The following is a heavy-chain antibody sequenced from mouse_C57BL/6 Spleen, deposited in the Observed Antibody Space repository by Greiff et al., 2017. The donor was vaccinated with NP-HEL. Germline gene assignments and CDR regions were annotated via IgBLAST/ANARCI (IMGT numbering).Heavy chain of an antibody. CDR3: ARSGIYSNWYFDV. CDR1: GYAFSSYW. V-gene: IGHV1-80*01. D-gene: IGHD2-5*01. Sequence: VQVVESGAELVKPGASVKISCKASGYAFSSYWMNWVKQRPGKGLEWIGQIYPGDGDTNYNGEVKGKATLTADKSSSTAYMQLSSLTSKDSAVYFCARSGIYSNWYFDVWGTGTTLTVSS. J-gene: IGHJ1*03. CDR2: IYPGDGDT.